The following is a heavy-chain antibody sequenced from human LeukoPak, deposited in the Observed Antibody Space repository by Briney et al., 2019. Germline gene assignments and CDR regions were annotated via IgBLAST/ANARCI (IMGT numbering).Heavy chain of an antibody. V-gene: IGHV3-23*01. Sequence: TGGSLRLSCTASGFTFSTYARSWVRQAPGKGLEWVSVISGTGTNTHYADSVKGLFTISRDNSKNTLYLQMNSLRADDTAIYYCAKDHLYDSNGYQAYYFASSSQGTLVTVSS. J-gene: IGHJ4*02. D-gene: IGHD3-22*01. CDR2: ISGTGTNT. CDR1: GFTFSTYA. CDR3: AKDHLYDSNGYQAYYFAS.